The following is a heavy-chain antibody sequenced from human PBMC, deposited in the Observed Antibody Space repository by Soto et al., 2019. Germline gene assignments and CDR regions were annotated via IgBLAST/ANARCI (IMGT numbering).Heavy chain of an antibody. Sequence: PSETLSLTCTVSGGSISSGGYYCGWIRQHPGKGLEWIGYIYYSGCTYYNASLRNRVTISVDTSKNQFSMMLSSVTAVDTAVYYCAREVLVVDTAMVRYFDYWGQGTLVTVSS. CDR1: GGSISSGGYY. J-gene: IGHJ4*02. V-gene: IGHV4-31*03. CDR2: IYYSGCT. D-gene: IGHD5-18*01. CDR3: AREVLVVDTAMVRYFDY.